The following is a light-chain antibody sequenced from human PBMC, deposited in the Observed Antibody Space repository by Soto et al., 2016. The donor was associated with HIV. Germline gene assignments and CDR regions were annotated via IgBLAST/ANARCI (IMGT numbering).Light chain of an antibody. Sequence: DIQMTQSPSSVSASVGDRVTITCRASQAINSRLVWYQQNPGKAPEVLITATYTLQDGVPSRFSGSASGGTGTDFTLTIDSLQPEDFATYYCQQTDSFPFTFGPGTKVNV. CDR1: QAINSR. CDR3: QQTDSFPFT. CDR2: ATY. J-gene: IGKJ3*01. V-gene: IGKV1-12*01.